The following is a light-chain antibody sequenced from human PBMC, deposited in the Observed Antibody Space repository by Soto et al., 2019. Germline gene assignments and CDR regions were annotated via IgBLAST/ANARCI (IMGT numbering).Light chain of an antibody. CDR3: SSYTTRSTVV. V-gene: IGLV2-14*01. CDR1: SSDVGAYNY. J-gene: IGLJ2*01. Sequence: QSVLTHPASVSGSPGQSITISCTGTSSDVGAYNYVSWYQHLPGKAPKLMIFEVTNRPSGVSNRFSGSQSGNTASLTISGLQAEDEADYYCSSYTTRSTVVFGGGTKGTVL. CDR2: EVT.